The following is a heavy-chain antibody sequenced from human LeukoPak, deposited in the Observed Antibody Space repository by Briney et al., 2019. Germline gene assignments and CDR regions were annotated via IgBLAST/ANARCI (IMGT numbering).Heavy chain of an antibody. CDR1: GFTFSNYA. J-gene: IGHJ1*01. V-gene: IGHV3-23*01. CDR3: ARDPNGNYVGAFDFQR. Sequence: GGSLRLSCAASGFTFSNYALTWVRQAPGRGLEWVSSISGAGPYHADSVKGRFSISRDNYKNTLYLQMSSLRAEDTAVYYCARDPNGNYVGAFDFQRWGQGTLVTVSS. CDR2: ISGAGP. D-gene: IGHD4-17*01.